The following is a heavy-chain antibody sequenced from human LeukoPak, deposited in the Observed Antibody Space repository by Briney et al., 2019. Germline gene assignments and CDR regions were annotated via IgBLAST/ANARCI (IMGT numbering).Heavy chain of an antibody. V-gene: IGHV3-73*01. CDR3: TRHGSYSNYDFDY. CDR1: GFTFSGSA. CDR2: IRSKANSYAT. D-gene: IGHD4-11*01. Sequence: GGSLRLSCAASGFTFSGSAMRWVRQASGKGLEWVGRIRSKANSYATAYPASVKGRFTISRDDSKNTAYLQMNSLKTEDTAVYYCTRHGSYSNYDFDYWGQGTLVTVSS. J-gene: IGHJ4*02.